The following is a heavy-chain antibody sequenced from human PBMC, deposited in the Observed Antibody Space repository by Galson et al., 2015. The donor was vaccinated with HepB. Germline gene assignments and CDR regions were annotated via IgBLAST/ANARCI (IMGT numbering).Heavy chain of an antibody. D-gene: IGHD1-7*01. J-gene: IGHJ5*02. Sequence: SVKVSCKASGYTFTSYGISWVRQAPGQGLEWMGWISAYNGNTNYAQKLQGRVTMTTDTSTSTAYMELRSLRSDDTAVYYCARDRGGRAGTPEVADWFDPWGQGTLVTVSS. V-gene: IGHV1-18*04. CDR3: ARDRGGRAGTPEVADWFDP. CDR1: GYTFTSYG. CDR2: ISAYNGNT.